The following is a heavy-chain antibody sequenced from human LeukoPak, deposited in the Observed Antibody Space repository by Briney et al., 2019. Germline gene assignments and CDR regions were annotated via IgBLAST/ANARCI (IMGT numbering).Heavy chain of an antibody. J-gene: IGHJ4*02. Sequence: GGSLRLSCDASGFTFSSYGMHWVRQAPGKGLEWVAAISYHGSNKNYADSVKGRCTISRDNSKNTLYLQMNSLRPEDTAVYYCAKPVAGTAPLPLDYWGQGTLVTVSS. CDR2: ISYHGSNK. CDR3: AKPVAGTAPLPLDY. CDR1: GFTFSSYG. D-gene: IGHD1-7*01. V-gene: IGHV3-30*18.